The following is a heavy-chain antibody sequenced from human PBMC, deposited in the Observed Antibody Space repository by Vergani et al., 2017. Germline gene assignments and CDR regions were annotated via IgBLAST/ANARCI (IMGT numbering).Heavy chain of an antibody. J-gene: IGHJ4*02. CDR1: GYTFTQYW. CDR3: ARSSTTGWPHFDY. V-gene: IGHV5-51*01. CDR2: IHPADSDT. D-gene: IGHD6-19*01. Sequence: EVQLVQSGAEVKKPGESLKISCRASGYTFTQYWIGWVRQMPGKGLECLGLIHPADSDTRNSPSFRGQVTLSVDKSINTAFLQWTSLKASDTAIYYWARSSTTGWPHFDYWAQGSLITVSS.